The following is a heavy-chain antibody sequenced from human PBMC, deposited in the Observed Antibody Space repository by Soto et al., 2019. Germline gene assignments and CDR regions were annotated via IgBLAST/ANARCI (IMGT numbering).Heavy chain of an antibody. CDR3: ARGDCVGGTCYSLAGSFYDYMDV. CDR1: GFTFSNYW. Sequence: EVQLVESGGGLVQPGGSLRLSCAASGFTFSNYWMYWVRQAPGKGLEWVSRINSEGSVSSHADSVKGRLTISRDNVKNTLYLHMDSLRAEDTAVYYCARGDCVGGTCYSLAGSFYDYMDVWGKGNTVTVFS. J-gene: IGHJ6*03. CDR2: INSEGSVS. D-gene: IGHD2-15*01. V-gene: IGHV3-74*02.